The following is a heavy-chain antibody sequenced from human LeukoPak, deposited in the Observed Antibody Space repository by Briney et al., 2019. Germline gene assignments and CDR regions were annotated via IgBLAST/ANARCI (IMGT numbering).Heavy chain of an antibody. Sequence: GGSLRLSCAASGLTFSTYAMRWIRQAPGKGLEWVSSIGGVGTTSYADSVKGRFTISRDLSKITVYLQMNSLRAEDTADYYCAQDRGARYPFGMDVWGQGTTVTVSS. CDR3: AQDRGARYPFGMDV. CDR1: GLTFSTYA. V-gene: IGHV3-23*01. J-gene: IGHJ6*02. D-gene: IGHD2-2*01. CDR2: IGGVGTT.